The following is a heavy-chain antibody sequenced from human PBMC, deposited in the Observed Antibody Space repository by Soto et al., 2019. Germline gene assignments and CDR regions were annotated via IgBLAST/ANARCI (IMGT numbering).Heavy chain of an antibody. D-gene: IGHD2-21*01. V-gene: IGHV6-1*01. J-gene: IGHJ6*02. CDR3: ARSYSSTWMRYYYGMDV. CDR2: TYYRSKWYN. Sequence: PSQTLSLTCAISGDSVSSNSAAWNWIRQSPSRGLEWLGRTYYRSKWYNDYAVSVKSRITINPDISKNQLSLQLNSVTPEDTAVYYCARSYSSTWMRYYYGMDVWGQGTTVTVSS. CDR1: GDSVSSNSAA.